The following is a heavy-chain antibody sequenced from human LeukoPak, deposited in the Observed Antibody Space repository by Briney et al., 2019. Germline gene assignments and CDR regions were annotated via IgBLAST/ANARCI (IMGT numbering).Heavy chain of an antibody. Sequence: GGSLRLSCAASGFTFTTYWMGWVRQAPGKGLEWVANIKQDGSEKYYGDSVKGRFTISRDNSKNTLYLQMNSLRAEDTAVYYCAKDLQIDYYDSSGYYFDYWGQGTLVTVSS. CDR3: AKDLQIDYYDSSGYYFDY. J-gene: IGHJ4*02. V-gene: IGHV3-7*03. CDR1: GFTFTTYW. D-gene: IGHD3-22*01. CDR2: IKQDGSEK.